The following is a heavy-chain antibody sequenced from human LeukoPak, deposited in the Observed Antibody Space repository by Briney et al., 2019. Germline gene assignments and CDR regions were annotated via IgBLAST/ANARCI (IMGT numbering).Heavy chain of an antibody. V-gene: IGHV3-23*01. CDR1: GFTLSSYA. CDR2: ISGSGGST. J-gene: IGHJ4*02. Sequence: GGSLRLSCAASGFTLSSYAMSWVRQAPGKRLEWVSAISGSGGSTYYADSVKGRFTISRDNSKNTLYLQMNSLRAEDTAVYYCAKVRDSSSSWVFDYWGQGTLVTVSS. D-gene: IGHD6-6*01. CDR3: AKVRDSSSSWVFDY.